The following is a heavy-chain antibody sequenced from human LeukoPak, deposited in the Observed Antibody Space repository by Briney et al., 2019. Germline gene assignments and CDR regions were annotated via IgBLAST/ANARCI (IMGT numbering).Heavy chain of an antibody. CDR1: GGSIRSYY. V-gene: IGHV4-59*01. Sequence: PSETLSLTCTVSGGSIRSYYWSWIRQPPGKGLERIGYIYYSGSTNYNPSLKSRVTISVDTSKNQFSLKLSSVTAADTAVYYCARDRGSSGWPYYYYYGMDVWGQGTTVTVSS. D-gene: IGHD6-19*01. CDR3: ARDRGSSGWPYYYYYGMDV. CDR2: IYYSGST. J-gene: IGHJ6*02.